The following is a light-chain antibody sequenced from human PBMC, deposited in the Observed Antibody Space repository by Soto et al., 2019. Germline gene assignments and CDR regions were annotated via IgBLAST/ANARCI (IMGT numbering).Light chain of an antibody. CDR2: DAS. CDR3: QQFNSYPPT. J-gene: IGKJ5*01. CDR1: QGISSA. V-gene: IGKV1-13*02. Sequence: AIQLTQSPSSLSASVGDRVTITCRASQGISSALAWYQQKPGKAPKLLIYDASSLESGVPSRFSGSGYGTDFTLTISSLQPEDFATYYWQQFNSYPPTFGQGTRLEIK.